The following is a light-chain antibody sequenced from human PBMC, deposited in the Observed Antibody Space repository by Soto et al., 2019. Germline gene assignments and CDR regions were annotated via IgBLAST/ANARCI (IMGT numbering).Light chain of an antibody. CDR1: SSDVGVYDY. V-gene: IGLV2-14*01. J-gene: IGLJ1*01. CDR3: SSFTSSRAYV. CDR2: EVS. Sequence: QSVLTQPASVSGSPGRSITISCTGTSSDVGVYDYVSWYQQQSGKAPKLMIHEVSNRPPGVSNRFSGSKSGNTASLPISGLQAEDEADYYCSSFTSSRAYVFGIGTKVTVL.